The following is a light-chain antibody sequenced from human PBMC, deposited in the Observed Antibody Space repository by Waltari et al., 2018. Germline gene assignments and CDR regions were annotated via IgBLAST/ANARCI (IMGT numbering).Light chain of an antibody. Sequence: DIVMTQCPDSLAVSLGERDTIDCKSSQNICPSSDHNNNLAWYRQKPGQSPTLLIYVASMREYGVPDRFSGSGSGNDFSLTISGVQAEDVAVYYCQQYFTTPLTFGGGTKVEI. CDR1: QNICPSSDHNNN. CDR3: QQYFTTPLT. J-gene: IGKJ4*01. CDR2: VAS. V-gene: IGKV4-1*01.